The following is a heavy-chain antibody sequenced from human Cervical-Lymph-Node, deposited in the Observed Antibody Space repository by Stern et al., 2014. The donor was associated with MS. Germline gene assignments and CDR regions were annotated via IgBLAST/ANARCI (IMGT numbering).Heavy chain of an antibody. V-gene: IGHV1-46*01. J-gene: IGHJ6*02. CDR2: NNPRGGRT. CDR3: ASGGEVDGGDV. CDR1: GYTLTIYY. Sequence: QVQLLQPGTEVKKPGASVKVSCKASGYTLTIYYIHWVRQAPGQGLEWMGVNNPRGGRTTYAQKFQGRVTMTRDTSTSTAYMELSSLRSDDTAVYYCASGGEVDGGDVWGQGTTVTVFS. D-gene: IGHD2-15*01.